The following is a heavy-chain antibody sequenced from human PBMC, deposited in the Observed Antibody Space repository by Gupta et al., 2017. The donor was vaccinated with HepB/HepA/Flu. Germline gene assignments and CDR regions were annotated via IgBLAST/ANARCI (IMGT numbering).Heavy chain of an antibody. Sequence: EVHLVEPGGGLVQPGGSLRLSCAASGFTVSSNYMSWVRQAPGKGLEWVSVLYDGGSTYYADSVKGRFTISRDNSKNTLYVQMNSLRAEDTAVYYCARGTWAVAGDYWGQGTLVTVSS. J-gene: IGHJ4*02. V-gene: IGHV3-66*01. D-gene: IGHD6-19*01. CDR2: LYDGGST. CDR3: ARGTWAVAGDY. CDR1: GFTVSSNY.